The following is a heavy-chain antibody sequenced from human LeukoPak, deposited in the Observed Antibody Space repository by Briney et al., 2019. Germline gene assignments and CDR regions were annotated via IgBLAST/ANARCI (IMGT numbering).Heavy chain of an antibody. D-gene: IGHD6-19*01. J-gene: IGHJ4*02. V-gene: IGHV4-59*12. CDR1: GGSISSYS. Sequence: SETLSLTCIVSGGSISSYSWNWIRQSPGKGLEWVGYISHSGTTSYNSSLKSRVTISVDTSKNQFSLKLSSVTAADTAVYYCARGISGWSDDYWGQGTLVTVSS. CDR2: ISHSGTT. CDR3: ARGISGWSDDY.